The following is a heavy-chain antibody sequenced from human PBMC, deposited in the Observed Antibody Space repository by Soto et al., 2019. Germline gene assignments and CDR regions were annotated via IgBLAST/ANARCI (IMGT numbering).Heavy chain of an antibody. V-gene: IGHV6-1*01. CDR2: TYYRSKWYN. CDR1: GDSVSRNNVA. D-gene: IGHD1-20*01. J-gene: IGHJ6*02. Sequence: SQTLSLTCAISGDSVSRNNVAWNWIRQSPSRGLEWLGRTYYRSKWYNDYAASVESRITINPDTSENQFSLKLSSVTAADTVVYYCARYKSNYYYGMDVWGQGTTVTVSS. CDR3: ARYKSNYYYGMDV.